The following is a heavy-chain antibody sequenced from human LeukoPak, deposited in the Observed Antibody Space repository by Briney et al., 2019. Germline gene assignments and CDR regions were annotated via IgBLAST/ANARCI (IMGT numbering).Heavy chain of an antibody. V-gene: IGHV5-51*01. CDR3: ARRIAVTGNYGMDV. D-gene: IGHD6-19*01. Sequence: GESLKISCNAPEYSFTSYWISLERQMPGKGLEWVGIIYPGDSDARYSPSFQGQVTISVHKSISTACLQWSSLKASDTAMYYCARRIAVTGNYGMDVWGQGTTVTVSS. CDR2: IYPGDSDA. CDR1: EYSFTSYW. J-gene: IGHJ6*02.